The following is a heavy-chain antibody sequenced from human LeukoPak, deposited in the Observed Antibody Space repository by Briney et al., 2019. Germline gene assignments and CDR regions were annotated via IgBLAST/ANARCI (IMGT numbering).Heavy chain of an antibody. V-gene: IGHV4-59*01. CDR1: GGSISSYY. J-gene: IGHJ4*02. Sequence: PSETLSLTCTVSGGSISSYYWSWIRQPPGKGLEWIGYIYYSGSTNYNPSLKSRVTISVDTSKNQFSLKLSSVTAADTAVYYCAREGHGGNSDYWGQGTLVTVSS. D-gene: IGHD4-23*01. CDR2: IYYSGST. CDR3: AREGHGGNSDY.